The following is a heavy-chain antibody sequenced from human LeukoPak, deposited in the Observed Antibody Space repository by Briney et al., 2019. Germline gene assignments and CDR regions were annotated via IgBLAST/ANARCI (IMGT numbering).Heavy chain of an antibody. CDR1: GYTFTSYG. CDR3: ARIYYHDSSGYYSTGPSDAFDI. CDR2: ISAYNGNT. D-gene: IGHD3-22*01. Sequence: ASVKVSCKASGYTFTSYGVSWVRQAPGQGLEWMGWISAYNGNTNYAQKLQGRVTMTTDTSTSTAYMELRSLRSDDTAVYYCARIYYHDSSGYYSTGPSDAFDIWGQGTMVTVSS. J-gene: IGHJ3*02. V-gene: IGHV1-18*01.